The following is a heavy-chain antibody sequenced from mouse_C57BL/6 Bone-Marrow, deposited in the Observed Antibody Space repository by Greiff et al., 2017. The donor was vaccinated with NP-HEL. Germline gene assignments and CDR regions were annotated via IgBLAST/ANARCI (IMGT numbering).Heavy chain of an antibody. CDR1: GYTFTSYW. Sequence: VQLQQPGAELVKPGASVKLSCKASGYTFTSYWMHWVKQRPGRGLEWIGRIDPNSGGTKYNEKFKSKATLTVDKPSSTAYMQLSSLTSEDSAVYYCARSDFPITTVVATRETYYAMDYWGQGTSVTVSS. CDR2: IDPNSGGT. D-gene: IGHD1-1*01. J-gene: IGHJ4*01. V-gene: IGHV1-72*01. CDR3: ARSDFPITTVVATRETYYAMDY.